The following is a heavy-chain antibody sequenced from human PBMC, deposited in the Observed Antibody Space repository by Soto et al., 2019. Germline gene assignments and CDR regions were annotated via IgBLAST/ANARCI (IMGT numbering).Heavy chain of an antibody. CDR2: VSYDGDYK. J-gene: IGHJ2*01. CDR3: AKGTTVTPWRYLDL. D-gene: IGHD4-17*01. V-gene: IGHV3-30*18. Sequence: QEQLVESGGGVVQPGRSLRLSCAAARFRFSSYGMHWVRQAPGKGLEWMAEVSYDGDYKNYADSVKGRFTISRDNSKNTLYLQMDSLRAEDTAVYYCAKGTTVTPWRYLDLWGPGTLVTVSS. CDR1: RFRFSSYG.